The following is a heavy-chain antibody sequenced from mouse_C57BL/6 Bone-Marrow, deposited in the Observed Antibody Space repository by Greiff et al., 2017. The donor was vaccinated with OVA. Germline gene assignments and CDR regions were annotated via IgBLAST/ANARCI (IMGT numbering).Heavy chain of an antibody. CDR2: ISYDGSN. Sequence: EVQLQQSGPGLVEPSQSLSLTCSVTGYSITSGYYWNWIRQFPGNKLEWMGYISYDGSNNYNPSLKNRISITRDTSKNQFFLKLNSVTTEDTATYYCARDGTFYAMDYWGQGTSVTVSS. CDR3: ARDGTFYAMDY. V-gene: IGHV3-6*01. CDR1: GYSITSGYY. J-gene: IGHJ4*01. D-gene: IGHD1-1*02.